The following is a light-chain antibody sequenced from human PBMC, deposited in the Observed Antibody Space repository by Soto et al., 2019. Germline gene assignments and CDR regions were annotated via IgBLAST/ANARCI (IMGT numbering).Light chain of an antibody. J-gene: IGKJ1*01. CDR1: QSISDT. CDR2: GAS. V-gene: IGKV3-15*01. Sequence: EIVMTQSPATLSVSPGGRATLSCRASQSISDTLAWYQQKPGQAPRLLIHGASTRATGFPARFSGSGSGTDFTLTISSLQSEDFAVYYCQQYNGAPRTFGQGTKVDIK. CDR3: QQYNGAPRT.